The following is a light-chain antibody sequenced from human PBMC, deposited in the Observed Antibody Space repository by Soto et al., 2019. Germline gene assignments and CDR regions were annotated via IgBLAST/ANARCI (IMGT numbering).Light chain of an antibody. V-gene: IGLV2-14*01. J-gene: IGLJ1*01. CDR3: SYMRNSLYV. Sequence: QSALTQPASVSGSPGQSITISCTGTSSDVGDYNYVSWYQQHPGKAPKLMISAVSNRPSGVSDRFSGSKSGNTASLTISGLHDEDEADYYCSYMRNSLYVFGTGTKVTVL. CDR2: AVS. CDR1: SSDVGDYNY.